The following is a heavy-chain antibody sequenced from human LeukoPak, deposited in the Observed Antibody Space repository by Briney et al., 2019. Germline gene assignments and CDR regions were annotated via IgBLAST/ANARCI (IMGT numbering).Heavy chain of an antibody. J-gene: IGHJ4*02. Sequence: SETLSLTCGVSGGSITNTNYWTWVRQPPGKGLEWIGEVNLQGRPNYNPSLMGRVAISVDTSENHLSLQLTSVTAADTAVYYCAREGGPYRPLDYSGQGTLVTVSS. V-gene: IGHV4/OR15-8*01. CDR3: AREGGPYRPLDY. CDR2: VNLQGRP. CDR1: GGSITNTNY.